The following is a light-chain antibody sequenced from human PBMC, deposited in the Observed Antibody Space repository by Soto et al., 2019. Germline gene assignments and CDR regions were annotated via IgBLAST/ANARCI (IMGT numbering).Light chain of an antibody. J-gene: IGKJ1*01. CDR3: QQRSNWASWT. CDR1: QGVSSSY. CDR2: GAS. V-gene: IGKV3D-20*02. Sequence: EVVMTQSPATLSVSPGEGATLSCRASQGVSSSYLAWYQQKPGQAPRLLIYGASSRATGIPDRFSGSESGTDFTLTLRSLEPEDFAVYYCQQRSNWASWTFGQGTKVDIK.